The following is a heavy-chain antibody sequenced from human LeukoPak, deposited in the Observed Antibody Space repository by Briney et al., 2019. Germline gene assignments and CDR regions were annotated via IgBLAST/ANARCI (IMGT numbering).Heavy chain of an antibody. D-gene: IGHD3-10*01. CDR1: GGSISSYY. CDR2: IYYSGST. V-gene: IGHV4-59*08. Sequence: PSETLSLTCTVSGGSISSYYWSWIPQPPGKGLEWIGYIYYSGSTNYNPFLKSRVTISVDTSKNQFSLKLSSVTAADTAVYYCARLWYYGSGSYQGGDWFDPWGQGTLVTVSS. CDR3: ARLWYYGSGSYQGGDWFDP. J-gene: IGHJ5*02.